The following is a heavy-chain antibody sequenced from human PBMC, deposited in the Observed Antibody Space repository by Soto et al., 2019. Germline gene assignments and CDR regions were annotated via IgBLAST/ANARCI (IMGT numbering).Heavy chain of an antibody. CDR2: IYYSGST. D-gene: IGHD3-22*01. J-gene: IGHJ5*02. V-gene: IGHV4-31*03. CDR3: ARCSSGYQRNWFDP. CDR1: GGSISSGGYY. Sequence: SETLSLTCTVSGGSISSGGYYWSWIRQHPGKGLEWIGYIYYSGSTYYNPSLKSRVTISVDTSKNQFSLKLSSVTAADTAVYYCARCSSGYQRNWFDPWGQGTLVTVSS.